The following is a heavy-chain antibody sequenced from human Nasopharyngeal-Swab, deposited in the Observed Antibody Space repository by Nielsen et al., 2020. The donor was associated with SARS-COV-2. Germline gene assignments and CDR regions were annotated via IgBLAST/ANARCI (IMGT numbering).Heavy chain of an antibody. Sequence: GESLKISCAASRFTFSAYWMSWVRQAPGKGLEWVANIKQDGSEKYYEDSVKGRFTISRDNAKNSLYLQMNSLRVEDTAVYYCARRTFSSTSLIDCWGQGTLVTVSS. CDR3: ARRTFSSTSLIDC. CDR2: IKQDGSEK. J-gene: IGHJ4*02. V-gene: IGHV3-7*01. D-gene: IGHD2-2*01. CDR1: RFTFSAYW.